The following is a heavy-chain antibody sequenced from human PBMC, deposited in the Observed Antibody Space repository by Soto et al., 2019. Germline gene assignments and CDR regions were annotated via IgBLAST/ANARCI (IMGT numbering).Heavy chain of an antibody. Sequence: SETHSLTCAVSGGSIFSTSWWSWVRQSPGKGLEWIGEIHHDGSTFYNPSLKSRVSISVDMSKNQFSLKLSSVTAADTAVYFCVRGVLSWGQGTLVTVSS. CDR1: GGSIFSTSW. D-gene: IGHD3-10*01. CDR3: VRGVLS. V-gene: IGHV4-4*02. CDR2: IHHDGST. J-gene: IGHJ1*01.